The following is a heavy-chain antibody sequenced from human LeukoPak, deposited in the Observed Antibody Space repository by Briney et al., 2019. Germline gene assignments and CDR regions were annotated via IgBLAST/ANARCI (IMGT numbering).Heavy chain of an antibody. Sequence: ASVKVSCKASGYTFTGYYMHWVRQAPGQGLEWMGWINPNSGGTNYAQKFQGRVTTTRDTSISTAYMELSRLRSDDTAVYYCARFLKSGYGGLDPWGQGTLVTVSS. V-gene: IGHV1-2*02. CDR3: ARFLKSGYGGLDP. CDR2: INPNSGGT. CDR1: GYTFTGYY. J-gene: IGHJ5*02. D-gene: IGHD5-12*01.